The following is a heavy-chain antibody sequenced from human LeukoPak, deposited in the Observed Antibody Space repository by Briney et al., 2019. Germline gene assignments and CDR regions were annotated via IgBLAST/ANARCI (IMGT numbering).Heavy chain of an antibody. V-gene: IGHV3-74*01. J-gene: IGHJ3*02. CDR3: ARVRIQLWDDAFDI. Sequence: PGGSLRLSCAASGFTFSSYRMHWVRQAPGKGLVWVSRINSDGSSTSYADSVKGRFTISRDNAKNTLYVQMNSLRAEDTAVYYCARVRIQLWDDAFDIWGQGTMVTVSS. D-gene: IGHD5-18*01. CDR2: INSDGSST. CDR1: GFTFSSYR.